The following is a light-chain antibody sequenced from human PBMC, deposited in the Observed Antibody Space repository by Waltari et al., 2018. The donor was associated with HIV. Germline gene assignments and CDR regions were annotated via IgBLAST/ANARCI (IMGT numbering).Light chain of an antibody. CDR1: QNVQSW. V-gene: IGKV1-5*03. CDR2: KAS. CDR3: QQYNSDFYT. J-gene: IGKJ2*01. Sequence: IQMTQSPYILSASVGDRVTITCRASQNVQSWLAWYQQRPGRAPKLLIYKASTLEYGVPARFTGSGSGTNFTLTINSLQPDDFATYYCQQYNSDFYTFGLGTRLDLK.